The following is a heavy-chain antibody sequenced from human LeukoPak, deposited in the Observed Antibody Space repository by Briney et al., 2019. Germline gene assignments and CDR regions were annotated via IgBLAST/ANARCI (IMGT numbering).Heavy chain of an antibody. V-gene: IGHV3-74*01. J-gene: IGHJ4*02. CDR3: ARDVRWLRFVFDY. Sequence: GGSLRLSCAASGFTFSGFWMHWVRQAPGKGLVWVARIKNDGTSTSYADSVKGRFTISRDNAKNSLYLQMNSLRDEDTAVYYCARDVRWLRFVFDYWGQGTLVTVSS. CDR1: GFTFSGFW. D-gene: IGHD5-12*01. CDR2: IKNDGTST.